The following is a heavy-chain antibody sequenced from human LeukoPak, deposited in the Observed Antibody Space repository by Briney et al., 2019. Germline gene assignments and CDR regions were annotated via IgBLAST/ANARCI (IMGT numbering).Heavy chain of an antibody. J-gene: IGHJ3*02. CDR1: GGSISSGGYY. CDR3: ARVLPHRHLRYGYYGRRGYAFDI. V-gene: IGHV4-31*03. Sequence: PLQTLSLTCTVSGGSISSGGYYWSWLRQHPGKGLEWIGYIYYSGSNYYNPSLKSRVIISVDTSKNQFSLKLSSVTAADTAVYYCARVLPHRHLRYGYYGRRGYAFDIWGQGTMVTVSS. CDR2: IYYSGSN. D-gene: IGHD4-17*01.